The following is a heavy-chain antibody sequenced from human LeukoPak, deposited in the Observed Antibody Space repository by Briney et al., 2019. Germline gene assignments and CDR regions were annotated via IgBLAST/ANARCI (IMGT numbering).Heavy chain of an antibody. CDR1: GFTSSSYT. V-gene: IGHV3-21*01. J-gene: IGHJ4*02. CDR2: ISSSSTYI. CDR3: ARDYCSSTSCYPAGINYFDY. D-gene: IGHD2-2*01. Sequence: GGSLRLSCAASGFTSSSYTMNWVRQAPGKGLEWVSSISSSSTYIYNADSVKGRFIISRDNAKNSLYLQMNSLRAEDTAVYYCARDYCSSTSCYPAGINYFDYWGQGTPVTVSS.